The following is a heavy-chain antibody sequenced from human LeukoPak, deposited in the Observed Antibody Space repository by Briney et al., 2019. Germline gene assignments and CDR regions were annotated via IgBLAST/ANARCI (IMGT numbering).Heavy chain of an antibody. J-gene: IGHJ4*02. Sequence: PSETLSLTCTVSGGSISDISYYWGWIRQPPGKGLEWIGNIYYSGSTYYNPSLKSRVTISVNTSKNQFSLKLSSVTAADTAVYYCARGDSSGWNYFDYWGQGTLVTVSS. D-gene: IGHD6-19*01. V-gene: IGHV4-39*07. CDR1: GGSISDISYY. CDR3: ARGDSSGWNYFDY. CDR2: IYYSGST.